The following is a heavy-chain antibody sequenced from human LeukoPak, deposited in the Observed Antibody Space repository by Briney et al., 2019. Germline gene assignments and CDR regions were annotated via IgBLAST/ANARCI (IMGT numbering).Heavy chain of an antibody. J-gene: IGHJ6*02. D-gene: IGHD3-10*01. Sequence: SETLSLTCTVSGGSISSSSYYWGWIRQPPGKGLEWIGSIYYSGSTYYNPSLKSRVTISVDTSKNQFSLKLGSVTAADTAVYYCARDRGSTITYYYGMDVWGQGTTVTVSS. CDR2: IYYSGST. CDR3: ARDRGSTITYYYGMDV. CDR1: GGSISSSSYY. V-gene: IGHV4-39*07.